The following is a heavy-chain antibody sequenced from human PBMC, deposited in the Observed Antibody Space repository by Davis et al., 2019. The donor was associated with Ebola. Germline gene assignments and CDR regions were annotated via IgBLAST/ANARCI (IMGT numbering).Heavy chain of an antibody. V-gene: IGHV4-34*01. Sequence: SETLSLTCAVYGGSFSGYYWSWIRQPPGKGLEWIGEINHSGSTNYNPSLKSRVTISVDTSKNQFSLKLSSVTAADTAVYYCARAHSSGYYPYYFDYWGQGTLVTVSS. CDR3: ARAHSSGYYPYYFDY. J-gene: IGHJ4*02. D-gene: IGHD3-22*01. CDR2: INHSGST. CDR1: GGSFSGYY.